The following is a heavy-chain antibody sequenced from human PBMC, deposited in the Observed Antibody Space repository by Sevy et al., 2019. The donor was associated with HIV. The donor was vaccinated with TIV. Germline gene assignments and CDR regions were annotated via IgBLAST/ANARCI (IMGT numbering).Heavy chain of an antibody. D-gene: IGHD2-15*01. CDR1: GFTVNTNY. V-gene: IGHV3-53*01. CDR3: ARFSGGSKGTAFDY. Sequence: GGSLRLSCTASGFTVNTNYMSWVRQAPEKWLEWVSVIYSGGSTYYADSVKGRFTISRDNSKNTVYLQMNSLRDEDTAVYYCARFSGGSKGTAFDYWGQGTLVTVSS. J-gene: IGHJ4*02. CDR2: IYSGGST.